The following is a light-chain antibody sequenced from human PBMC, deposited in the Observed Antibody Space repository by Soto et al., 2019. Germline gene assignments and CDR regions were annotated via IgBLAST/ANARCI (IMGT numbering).Light chain of an antibody. CDR1: QSVSSSY. CDR3: QHYGSSPRT. Sequence: EIVLTQSPGTLSLSPGERATLSCRASQSVSSSYLAWYQQKPGQAPRLLIYGASSRATGIPDRFSGSGSGTDFTLTISRLEPEDLAVYYCQHYGSSPRTFGPGTKVASK. CDR2: GAS. V-gene: IGKV3-20*01. J-gene: IGKJ3*01.